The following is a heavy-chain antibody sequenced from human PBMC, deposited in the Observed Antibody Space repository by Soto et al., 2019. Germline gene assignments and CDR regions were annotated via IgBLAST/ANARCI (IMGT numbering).Heavy chain of an antibody. J-gene: IGHJ5*01. CDR2: ISRTGDSA. Sequence: EVHLLESGGALVQPGGSLTLSCAASGFSFSDYAMSWVRQAPGKGLEWVSSISRTGDSAYYADPVKGRFAISRDRSKNRLSLQMNSLRVEHTAVYYCAKGPHGSGYYHNWFDSWGQGTLITVSS. V-gene: IGHV3-23*01. CDR3: AKGPHGSGYYHNWFDS. D-gene: IGHD3-22*01. CDR1: GFSFSDYA.